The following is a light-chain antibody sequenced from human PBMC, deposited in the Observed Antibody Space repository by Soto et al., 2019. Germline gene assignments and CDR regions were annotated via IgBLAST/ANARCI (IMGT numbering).Light chain of an antibody. V-gene: IGLV2-14*01. Sequence: QSLLTHSASLSGSPGQSNTISCTGTSRDVGGYNYVSWYQQHPGKAPNLMIYEVSNLPSGVSNRFSGSKSGNTASLTISGLQAEDEADYYCSSYTSSSTPVFGTGTKVTVL. CDR3: SSYTSSSTPV. CDR2: EVS. J-gene: IGLJ1*01. CDR1: SRDVGGYNY.